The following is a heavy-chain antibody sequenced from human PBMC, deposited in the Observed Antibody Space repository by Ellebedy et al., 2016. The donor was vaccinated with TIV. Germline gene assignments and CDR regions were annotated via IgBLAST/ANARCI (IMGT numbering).Heavy chain of an antibody. CDR2: INEDGSDR. D-gene: IGHD4-23*01. CDR1: GFTFSSHW. Sequence: GESLKISCAASGFTFSSHWMNWVRQAPGKGLEWVANINEDGSDRYYADSVKGRFTISRDNTKNSLYLHMNSLRAEDTAVYYCAKSTVIKPEGDAYDIWGQGTKVTVSS. CDR3: AKSTVIKPEGDAYDI. V-gene: IGHV3-7*01. J-gene: IGHJ3*02.